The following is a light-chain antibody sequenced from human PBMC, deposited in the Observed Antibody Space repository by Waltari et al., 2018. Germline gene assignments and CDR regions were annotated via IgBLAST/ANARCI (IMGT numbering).Light chain of an antibody. CDR3: QSYDTTLSVV. CDR2: GTK. V-gene: IGLV1-40*01. Sequence: QSVLTQPPSVSGAPGQRVSISCTGSTSNIGAGYDVHWYQQGPGKAPKLIIYGTKPRPLGVPDRFFGATYGTSASLAIIGLQAEDEGDYYCQSYDTTLSVVFGGGTKLTVL. CDR1: TSNIGAGYD. J-gene: IGLJ2*01.